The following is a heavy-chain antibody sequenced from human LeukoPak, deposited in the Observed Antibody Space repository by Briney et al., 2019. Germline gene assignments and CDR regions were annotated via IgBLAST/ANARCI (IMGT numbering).Heavy chain of an antibody. D-gene: IGHD1-1*01. J-gene: IGHJ4*02. CDR1: GYXFTSYL. CDR3: ARRTSGTYLDY. Sequence: GESLKISCNGSGYXFTSYLIGWVRQMPGKGLEWMGTIYPGDSDTRYSPSFQGQVTISADKSISTAYLQWNSLKASDTAMYFCARRTSGTYLDYWGQGTLVTVSS. V-gene: IGHV5-51*01. CDR2: IYPGDSDT.